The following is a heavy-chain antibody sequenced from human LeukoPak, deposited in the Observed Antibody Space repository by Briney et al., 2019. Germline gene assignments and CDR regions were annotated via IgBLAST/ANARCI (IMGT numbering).Heavy chain of an antibody. D-gene: IGHD6-19*01. J-gene: IGHJ3*02. Sequence: PSETLSLTCAVYGGSFSGYYWSWIRQPPGKGLEWIGEINHSGSTNYNPSLKSRVTISVDTSKNQFSLKLSSVTAADTAVYYCARGAVAAPYDAFDIWGQGTMVTVSS. CDR1: GGSFSGYY. CDR3: ARGAVAAPYDAFDI. CDR2: INHSGST. V-gene: IGHV4-34*01.